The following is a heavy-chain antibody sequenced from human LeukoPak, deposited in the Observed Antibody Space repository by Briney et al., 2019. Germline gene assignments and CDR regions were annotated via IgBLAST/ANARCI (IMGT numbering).Heavy chain of an antibody. J-gene: IGHJ6*03. Sequence: GGSLRLSCAASGFTFNIYNMNWVRQAPGKALEWVSSITSSSTYTYYADSVKGRYTISRDNAKNSLYLKMNGLRAEDTAVYYCARDPYSGDYGPYYYYYMDVWGKGTTVTISS. CDR2: ITSSSTYT. D-gene: IGHD1-26*01. CDR3: ARDPYSGDYGPYYYYYMDV. CDR1: GFTFNIYN. V-gene: IGHV3-21*01.